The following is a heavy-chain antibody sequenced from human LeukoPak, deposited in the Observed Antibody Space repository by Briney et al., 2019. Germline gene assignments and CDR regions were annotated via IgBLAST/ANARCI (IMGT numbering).Heavy chain of an antibody. CDR2: ISDSGGNT. CDR1: GFTFSSYA. J-gene: IGHJ4*02. Sequence: PGGSLRLSCAASGFTFSSYAMSWVRQAPGKGLEWVSGISDSGGNTYHADSVKGRFTISRDNSKNTLHLQMNSLRAEDTAVYYCATVRYGTGRAFEYWGQGTQVTVSS. CDR3: ATVRYGTGRAFEY. V-gene: IGHV3-23*01. D-gene: IGHD3-10*01.